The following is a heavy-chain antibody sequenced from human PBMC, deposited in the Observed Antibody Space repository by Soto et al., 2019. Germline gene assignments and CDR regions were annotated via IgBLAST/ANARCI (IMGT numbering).Heavy chain of an antibody. J-gene: IGHJ4*02. V-gene: IGHV1-69*12. CDR2: IIPFFGTA. D-gene: IGHD5-18*01. Sequence: QVQLVQSGAEVKKPGSSVKVSCKASGGTFSSYAISWVRQAPGQGLEWMGGIIPFFGTANYAQKFQGRVTITADESTSTSYMELSSLRSEDTAVYYCARYRYGYSYFDYWGQGTLVTVSS. CDR1: GGTFSSYA. CDR3: ARYRYGYSYFDY.